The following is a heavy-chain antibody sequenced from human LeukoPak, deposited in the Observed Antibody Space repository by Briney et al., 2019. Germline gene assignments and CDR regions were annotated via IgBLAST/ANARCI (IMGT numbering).Heavy chain of an antibody. D-gene: IGHD2-21*01. V-gene: IGHV3-23*01. CDR2: ISGSGGST. J-gene: IGHJ4*02. CDR1: GFTFSSYA. CDR3: AKDRYSGGNCYTYFDY. Sequence: PGGSLRLSCAASGFTFSSYAMNWVRQAPGKGLEWVSSISGSGGSTYYADSVKGRFTISRDNSKNTLDLQMNSLRAEDTAVYYCAKDRYSGGNCYTYFDYWGQGTLVTVSS.